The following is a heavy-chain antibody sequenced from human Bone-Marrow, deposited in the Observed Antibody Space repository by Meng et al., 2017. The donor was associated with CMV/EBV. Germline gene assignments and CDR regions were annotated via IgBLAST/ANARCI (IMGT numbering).Heavy chain of an antibody. D-gene: IGHD1-26*01. CDR2: IYYSGST. CDR1: GGSISSSSYY. CDR3: ARSGGPLEGDY. V-gene: IGHV4-39*07. J-gene: IGHJ4*02. Sequence: SETLSLTCTVSGGSISSSSYYWDWIRQPPGKGLEWIGSIYYSGSTYYNPSLKSRVTISVDTSKNQFSLKLSSVTAADTAVYYCARSGGPLEGDYWGQGTLVTVSS.